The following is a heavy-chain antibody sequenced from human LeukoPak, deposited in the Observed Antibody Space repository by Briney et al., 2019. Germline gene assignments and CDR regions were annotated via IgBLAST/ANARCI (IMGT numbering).Heavy chain of an antibody. J-gene: IGHJ6*02. CDR3: ANSAAGTLYGMDV. D-gene: IGHD6-13*01. V-gene: IGHV3-30*18. CDR2: ISYDGSNE. CDR1: GFTFSNYG. Sequence: GRSLRLSCAASGFTFSNYGMHWVRQAPGKGLEWVAVISYDGSNEYYADSVKGRFTISRDISKNTLYLQMSSLRAEDTAVYYCANSAAGTLYGMDVWGQGTTVTVSS.